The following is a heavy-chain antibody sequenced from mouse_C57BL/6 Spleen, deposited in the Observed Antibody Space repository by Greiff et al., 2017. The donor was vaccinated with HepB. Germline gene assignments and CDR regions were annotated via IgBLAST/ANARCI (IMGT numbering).Heavy chain of an antibody. J-gene: IGHJ4*01. V-gene: IGHV1-55*01. Sequence: VQLQQPGAELVKPGASVKMSCKASGYTFTSYWITWVKQRPGQGLEWIGDIYPGSGSTNYNEKFKSKATLTVDTSSSTAYMQLSSLTSEDSAVYYCARRVVATGGAMDYWGQGTSVTVSS. CDR1: GYTFTSYW. CDR3: ARRVVATGGAMDY. D-gene: IGHD1-1*01. CDR2: IYPGSGST.